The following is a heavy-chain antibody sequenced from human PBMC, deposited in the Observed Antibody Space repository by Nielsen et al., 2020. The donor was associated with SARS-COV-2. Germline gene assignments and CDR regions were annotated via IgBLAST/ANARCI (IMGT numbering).Heavy chain of an antibody. D-gene: IGHD2-2*01. J-gene: IGHJ4*02. Sequence: GESLKISCAASGFTFSSYGMHWVRQAPGKGLEWVAVISYDGSNKYYADSVKGRFTISRDNSKNTLYLQMNSLRAEDTAVYYCAKDCSSTSCYWGQGTLVTVSS. CDR3: AKDCSSTSCY. V-gene: IGHV3-30*18. CDR1: GFTFSSYG. CDR2: ISYDGSNK.